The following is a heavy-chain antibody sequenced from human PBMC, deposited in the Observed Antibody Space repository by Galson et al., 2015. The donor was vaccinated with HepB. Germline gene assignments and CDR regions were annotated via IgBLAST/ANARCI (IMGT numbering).Heavy chain of an antibody. Sequence: SLRLSCAASGFTFSDYYMSWIRQAPGKGLEWVSYISSSSSYTNYADSVKGRFTISRDNAKNSLYLQMNSLRAEDTAVYYCARDLRYVDTAMVGPVKGRYYYYYGMDVWGQGTTVTVSS. J-gene: IGHJ6*02. CDR2: ISSSSSYT. CDR3: ARDLRYVDTAMVGPVKGRYYYYYGMDV. D-gene: IGHD5-18*01. V-gene: IGHV3-11*06. CDR1: GFTFSDYY.